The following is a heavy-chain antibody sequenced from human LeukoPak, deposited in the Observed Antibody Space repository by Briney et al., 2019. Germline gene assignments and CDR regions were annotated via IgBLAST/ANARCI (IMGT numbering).Heavy chain of an antibody. CDR3: ARDTTRYDYGDPYYFDY. Sequence: GGSLRLSWAASGFTFSSYGMSWVRQAPGKGLEWVAAISGSGGSTYYADSVKGRFTIARDNSKNTLYLQMNSLRAEDTAVYYCARDTTRYDYGDPYYFDYWGQGTLVTVSS. CDR1: GFTFSSYG. CDR2: ISGSGGST. V-gene: IGHV3-23*01. D-gene: IGHD4-17*01. J-gene: IGHJ4*02.